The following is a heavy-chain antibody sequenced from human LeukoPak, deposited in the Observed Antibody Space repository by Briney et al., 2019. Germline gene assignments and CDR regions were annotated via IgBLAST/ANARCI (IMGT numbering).Heavy chain of an antibody. CDR3: ASRLYCSNTRCRNFPFAY. CDR2: IIPIFGTA. V-gene: IGHV1-69*13. CDR1: GGTFSSYA. D-gene: IGHD2-2*01. J-gene: IGHJ4*02. Sequence: ASVKVSCKASGGTFSSYAINWLRQAPGQGLEWMGGIIPIFGTANYAQKFQDRVTITADESTSTAYMELSSLKSEDMAIYYCASRLYCSNTRCRNFPFAYWGQGTLVTVSS.